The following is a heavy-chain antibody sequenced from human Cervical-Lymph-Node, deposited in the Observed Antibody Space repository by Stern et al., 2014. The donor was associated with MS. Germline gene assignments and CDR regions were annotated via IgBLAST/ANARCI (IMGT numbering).Heavy chain of an antibody. CDR1: GYSFTSYW. CDR3: ARRRSLAVAGTDDAFDI. J-gene: IGHJ3*02. D-gene: IGHD6-19*01. V-gene: IGHV5-51*01. CDR2: IYPGDSDT. Sequence: VQLVESGAEVKKPGESLKISCKGSGYSFTSYWIGWVRQMPGKGLEGMGIIYPGDSDTRYSPSFQGQVTISADKSISTAYLQWSSLKASDTAMYYCARRRSLAVAGTDDAFDIWGQGTMVTVSS.